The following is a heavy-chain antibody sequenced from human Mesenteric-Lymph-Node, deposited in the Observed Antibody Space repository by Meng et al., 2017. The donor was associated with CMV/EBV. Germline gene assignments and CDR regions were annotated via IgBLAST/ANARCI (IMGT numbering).Heavy chain of an antibody. CDR3: ARVSTSLSLFGLDV. D-gene: IGHD2-2*01. V-gene: IGHV3-66*03. CDR1: GFTVTSNY. J-gene: IGHJ6*02. Sequence: GGSLRLSCAASGFTVTSNYMNWVRQAPGKGLEWVSLIYSCGGTYYADSVKGRFTFSRDNAKNSLYLQMNSLRAEDTAVYYCARVSTSLSLFGLDVWGQGTTVTVSS. CDR2: IYSCGGT.